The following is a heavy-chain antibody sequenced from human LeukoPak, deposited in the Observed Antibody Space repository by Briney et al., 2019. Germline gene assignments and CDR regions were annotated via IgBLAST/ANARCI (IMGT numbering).Heavy chain of an antibody. CDR3: AKAVATYYYGSGSYYNALYYYYGMDV. CDR2: ISGSGGST. V-gene: IGHV3-23*01. Sequence: GGSLRLSCAASGFTFSSYAMSWVRQAPGKGLEWVSAISGSGGSTYYADSVKGRFTISRDNSKNTLYLQMNSLRAEDTAVCYCAKAVATYYYGSGSYYNALYYYYGMDVWGQGTTVTVSS. J-gene: IGHJ6*02. CDR1: GFTFSSYA. D-gene: IGHD3-10*01.